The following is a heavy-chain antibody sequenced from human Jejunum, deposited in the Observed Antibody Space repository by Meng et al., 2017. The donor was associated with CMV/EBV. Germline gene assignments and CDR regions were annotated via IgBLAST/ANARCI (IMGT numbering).Heavy chain of an antibody. CDR2: MSYDGGNE. D-gene: IGHD4-11*01. Sequence: AASGFTFSNCVLHWVRQAPGEGLECVAVMSYDGGNEYYAASVKGRFTISRDSSKNTLYLQMDSLRPEDTAVYYCAREDDYRNYFDFWGQGTLVTVSS. V-gene: IGHV3-30-3*01. CDR1: GFTFSNCV. J-gene: IGHJ4*02. CDR3: AREDDYRNYFDF.